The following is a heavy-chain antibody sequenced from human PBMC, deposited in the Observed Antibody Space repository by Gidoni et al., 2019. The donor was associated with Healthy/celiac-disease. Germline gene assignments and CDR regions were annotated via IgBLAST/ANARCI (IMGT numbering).Heavy chain of an antibody. Sequence: QVQLQESGPGLVKPSETLSLTCTVSGGSISSYDWSWIRQPPGKGLEWIGYIYYSGSTNYNPSLKSRVTISVDTSKNQFSLKLSSVTAADTAVYYCARAIAVAGDNWFDPWGQGTLVTVSS. V-gene: IGHV4-59*01. CDR2: IYYSGST. CDR1: GGSISSYD. D-gene: IGHD6-19*01. CDR3: ARAIAVAGDNWFDP. J-gene: IGHJ5*02.